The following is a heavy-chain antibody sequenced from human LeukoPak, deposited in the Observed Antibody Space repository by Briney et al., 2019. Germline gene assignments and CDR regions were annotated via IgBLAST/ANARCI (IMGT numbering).Heavy chain of an antibody. V-gene: IGHV1-69*04. CDR3: ARDRLGGYCSSTSCPENWFDP. D-gene: IGHD2-2*01. CDR2: IIPILGIA. CDR1: GGTFSSYA. J-gene: IGHJ5*02. Sequence: ASVKVSCKASGGTFSSYAISWVRQAPGQGLEWMGRIIPILGIANYAQKFQGGVTITADKSTSTAYMELSSLRSEDTAVYYCARDRLGGYCSSTSCPENWFDPWGQGTLVTVSS.